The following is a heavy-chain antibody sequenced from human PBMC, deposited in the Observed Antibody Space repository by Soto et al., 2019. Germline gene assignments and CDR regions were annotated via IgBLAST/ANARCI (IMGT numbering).Heavy chain of an antibody. CDR1: GGSISSYY. J-gene: IGHJ4*02. Sequence: SEALSLTCPVSGGSISSYYWSWHRQPPGKGLECIGEINYSGSTNYNPSLKSRVTISVDTSKNQFSLKLSSVTAADTAVYYCARERITMVRGVIRYFDYWGQGTLVTVSS. V-gene: IGHV4-59*12. CDR2: INYSGST. D-gene: IGHD3-10*01. CDR3: ARERITMVRGVIRYFDY.